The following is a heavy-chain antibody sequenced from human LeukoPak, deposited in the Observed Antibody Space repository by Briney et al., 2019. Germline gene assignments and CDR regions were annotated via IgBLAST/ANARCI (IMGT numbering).Heavy chain of an antibody. D-gene: IGHD2-2*01. CDR3: ARDGEVVVPAEWTFDI. J-gene: IGHJ3*02. V-gene: IGHV1-18*01. CDR2: ISAYNGNT. Sequence: GASVKVSCKASGYTFTSYDISWVRQAPGQGLEWMGWISAYNGNTNYAQKLQGRVTMTTDTSTSTAYMELRSLRSDDTAVYYCARDGEVVVPAEWTFDIWGQGTMVTVSS. CDR1: GYTFTSYD.